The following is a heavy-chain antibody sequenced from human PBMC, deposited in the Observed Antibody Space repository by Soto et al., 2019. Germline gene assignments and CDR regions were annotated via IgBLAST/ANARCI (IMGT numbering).Heavy chain of an antibody. CDR2: IDPSGGST. V-gene: IGHV1-46*01. CDR3: ARGDIVVVTASYYYYGMDV. CDR1: GYTFTSYY. J-gene: IGHJ6*02. Sequence: ASVKVSCKASGYTFTSYYMHWVRQAPGQGLEWMGIIDPSGGSTSYAQKFQGRVTMTRDTSTSTVYMELSSLRSEDTAVYYCARGDIVVVTASYYYYGMDVWGQGTTVTVSS. D-gene: IGHD2-21*02.